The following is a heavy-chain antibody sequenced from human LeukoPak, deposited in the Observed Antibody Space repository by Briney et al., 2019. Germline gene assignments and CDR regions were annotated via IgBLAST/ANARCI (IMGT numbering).Heavy chain of an antibody. CDR2: ISSSSSYI. J-gene: IGHJ4*02. CDR3: ARDRNSSSWFGGY. Sequence: GGSLRLSCAASGFTFSSYAMSWVRQAPGKGLEWVSSISSSSSYIYYADSVKGRFTISRDNAKNSLYLQMNSLRAEDTAVYYCARDRNSSSWFGGYWGQGTLVTVSS. V-gene: IGHV3-21*01. CDR1: GFTFSSYA. D-gene: IGHD6-13*01.